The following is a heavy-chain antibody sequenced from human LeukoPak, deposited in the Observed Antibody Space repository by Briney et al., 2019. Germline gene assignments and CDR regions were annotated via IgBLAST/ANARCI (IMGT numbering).Heavy chain of an antibody. CDR2: IKSKTDGGTT. CDR3: TTDLFISWSILRFLEWLPRFDP. Sequence: PGGSLRLSCAASGFTFSNAWMSWVRQAPGKGLEWVGRIKSKTDGGTTDYAAPVKGRFTISRDDSKNTLYLQMNSLKTEDTAVYYCTTDLFISWSILRFLEWLPRFDPWGQGTLVTVSS. D-gene: IGHD3-3*01. V-gene: IGHV3-15*01. CDR1: GFTFSNAW. J-gene: IGHJ5*02.